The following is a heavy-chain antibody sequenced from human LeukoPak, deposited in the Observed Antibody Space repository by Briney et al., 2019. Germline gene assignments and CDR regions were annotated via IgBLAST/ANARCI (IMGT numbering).Heavy chain of an antibody. V-gene: IGHV3-74*01. CDR1: GFTFSSYW. CDR2: INSDGSSA. J-gene: IGHJ4*02. D-gene: IGHD5-18*01. Sequence: PGGSVRLSCAASGFTFSSYWMHWVRQAPGKGLVWVSRINSDGSSATYADSVKGRFTISRDNSKNTLFLQMNSLIAEDTGVYYCAESYAGYNFGSFDYWGQGTLVTVSS. CDR3: AESYAGYNFGSFDY.